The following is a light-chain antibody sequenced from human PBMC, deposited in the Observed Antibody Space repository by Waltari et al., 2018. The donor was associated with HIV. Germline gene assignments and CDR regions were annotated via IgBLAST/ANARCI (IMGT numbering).Light chain of an antibody. CDR3: QQYYSSPWN. J-gene: IGKJ3*01. CDR2: WAS. V-gene: IGKV4-1*01. Sequence: QSPASLAVSLGERATINCKSSQSVLFSSNNKNHLAWYQQKPGQPPRLLIYWASTRESGVPDRFSGSGSGTDFTLTISSLQAEDVAVYYCQQYYSSPWNFGPGTKVDI. CDR1: QSVLFSSNNKNH.